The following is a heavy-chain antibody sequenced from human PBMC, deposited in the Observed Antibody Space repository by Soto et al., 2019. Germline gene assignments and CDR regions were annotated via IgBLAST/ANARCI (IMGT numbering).Heavy chain of an antibody. CDR2: VYYSGST. CDR1: GVSIISYY. V-gene: IGHV4-59*01. CDR3: ATYANYNYY. D-gene: IGHD1-1*01. J-gene: IGHJ4*02. Sequence: SETLSLTCNVSGVSIISYYWSWILQPPGKGLEWIGYVYYSGSTNYNPSLKSRVTISIDTSKNQFSLKLSSVTAADTAVYYCATYANYNYYCGQVTLVIVSS.